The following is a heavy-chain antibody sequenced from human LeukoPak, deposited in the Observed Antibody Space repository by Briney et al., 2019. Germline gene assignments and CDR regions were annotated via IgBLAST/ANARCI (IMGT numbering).Heavy chain of an antibody. D-gene: IGHD6-19*01. CDR1: GGSISSYY. CDR3: AGLSSGPGRRYYGMDV. CDR2: IYYSGST. J-gene: IGHJ6*02. V-gene: IGHV4-59*08. Sequence: SETLSLTCTVSGGSISSYYCSWVRQPPGKGLEWIGYIYYSGSTNYNPSLKSRVTISVDTSKNQFSLKLSSVTAADTAVYYCAGLSSGPGRRYYGMDVWGQGTTVTVSS.